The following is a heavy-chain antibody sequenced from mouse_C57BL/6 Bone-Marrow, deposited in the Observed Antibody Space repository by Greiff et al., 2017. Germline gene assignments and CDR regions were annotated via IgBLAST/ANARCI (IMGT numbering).Heavy chain of an antibody. CDR2: IDPETGGT. J-gene: IGHJ2*01. V-gene: IGHV1-15*01. Sequence: VQLQQSGAELVRPGASVTLSCKASGYTFTDYEMHWVKQTPVHGLEWIGVIDPETGGTAYNQKFKGKAILTAAKSSSTAYMEHRSLTSEDSAVYDWTRERYYYGSSCYLDYWGQGTTLTVSS. D-gene: IGHD1-1*01. CDR3: TRERYYYGSSCYLDY. CDR1: GYTFTDYE.